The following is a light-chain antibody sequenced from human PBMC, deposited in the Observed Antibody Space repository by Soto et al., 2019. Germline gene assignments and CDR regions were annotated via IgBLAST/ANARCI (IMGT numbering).Light chain of an antibody. CDR1: QSVTSTY. CDR3: QQYSDSVGT. J-gene: IGKJ1*01. Sequence: EIVLTQSPGTLSLSPGERATLSCRAVQSVTSTYMAWYQQKPGQAPRLLIYAASSRATGIPDRFSGSGSGTDFTLTISRLEPEDFAVYYCQQYSDSVGTFGQGTKVDIK. V-gene: IGKV3-20*01. CDR2: AAS.